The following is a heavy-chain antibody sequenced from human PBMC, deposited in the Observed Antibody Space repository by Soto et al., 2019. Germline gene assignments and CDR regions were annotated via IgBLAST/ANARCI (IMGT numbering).Heavy chain of an antibody. J-gene: IGHJ6*03. Sequence: GASVKVSCKASGYTFTSYYMHWVRQAPGQGLEWMGIINPSGGSTSYAQKFQGRVTMTRDTSTSTVYMELSSLRSEDTAVYYCARAVAGYYYYYYMDVWGTGTTVTVSS. CDR3: ARAVAGYYYYYYMDV. CDR2: INPSGGST. D-gene: IGHD6-19*01. CDR1: GYTFTSYY. V-gene: IGHV1-46*01.